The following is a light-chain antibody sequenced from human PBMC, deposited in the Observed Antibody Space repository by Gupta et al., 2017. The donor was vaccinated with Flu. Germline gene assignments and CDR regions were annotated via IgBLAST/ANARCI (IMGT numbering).Light chain of an antibody. Sequence: EIVLTQSPASLSVSPGERATLSCRASQSLSSNLAWYQQKPGQAPRLLMYGISARATGIPARFSGSGSGTEFTLTINSLQSEDFAVYYCQQYNDWPLAFGQGTRLEIK. CDR2: GIS. V-gene: IGKV3-15*01. CDR1: QSLSSN. J-gene: IGKJ5*01. CDR3: QQYNDWPLA.